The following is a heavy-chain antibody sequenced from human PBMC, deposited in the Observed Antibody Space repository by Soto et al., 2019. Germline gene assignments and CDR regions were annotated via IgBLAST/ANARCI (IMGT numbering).Heavy chain of an antibody. CDR1: GGSFSGYY. CDR3: ARASQYYYGSGSYYNYYYYYYMDV. Sequence: SETLSLTCAVYGGSFSGYYWSWIRQPPGKGLEWIGEINHSGSTNYNPSLKSRVTISVDTSKNQFSLKLSSVTAADTAVYYCARASQYYYGSGSYYNYYYYYYMDVWGKGTTVTVSS. V-gene: IGHV4-34*01. J-gene: IGHJ6*03. D-gene: IGHD3-10*01. CDR2: INHSGST.